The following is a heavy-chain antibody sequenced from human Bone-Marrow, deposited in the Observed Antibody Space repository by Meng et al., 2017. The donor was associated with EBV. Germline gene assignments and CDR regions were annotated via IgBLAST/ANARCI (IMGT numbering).Heavy chain of an antibody. CDR3: ARTSYYDSSTL. CDR2: ISSSGSTI. CDR1: GFTFSDYY. D-gene: IGHD3-22*01. J-gene: IGHJ4*02. V-gene: IGHV3-11*01. Sequence: AQLVGSGGGLVKLGGSRRLSCAASGFTFSDYYMSWIRQAPGKGLEWVSYISSSGSTIYYADSVKGRFTISRDNAKNSLYLQMNSLRAEDTAVYYCARTSYYDSSTLWGQGTLVTVSS.